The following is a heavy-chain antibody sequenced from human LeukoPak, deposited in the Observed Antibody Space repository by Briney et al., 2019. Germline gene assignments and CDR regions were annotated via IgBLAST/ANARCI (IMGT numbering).Heavy chain of an antibody. CDR2: IYYSGST. Sequence: SETLSLSCTVSGGSISSYYWSWIRQPPGKGLEWIGYIYYSGSTNYNPSLKSRVTISVDTSKNQFSLKLSSVTAADTAVYYCARGGGGVAAPFDYWGQGTLVTVSS. V-gene: IGHV4-59*01. CDR3: ARGGGGVAAPFDY. J-gene: IGHJ4*02. D-gene: IGHD2-15*01. CDR1: GGSISSYY.